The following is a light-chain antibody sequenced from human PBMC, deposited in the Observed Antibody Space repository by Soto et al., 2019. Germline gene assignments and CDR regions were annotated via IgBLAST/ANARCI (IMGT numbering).Light chain of an antibody. CDR1: QSVSSSY. CDR3: QQYGSSPFT. J-gene: IGKJ3*01. CDR2: GAS. V-gene: IGKV3-20*01. Sequence: EIVLTQSPGTLSLSPGERATLSCRASQSVSSSYLAWYQQKPGQAPRLLIYGASSRATGIPDRFSSSGSGTDFTLTISRLEPEDFAVYYCQQYGSSPFTFGPGTTVDIK.